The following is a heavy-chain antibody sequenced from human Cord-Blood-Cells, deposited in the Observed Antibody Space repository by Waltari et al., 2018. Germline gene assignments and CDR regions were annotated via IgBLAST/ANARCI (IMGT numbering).Heavy chain of an antibody. Sequence: GLEWVSGISWNSGSIGYADSVKGRFTISRDNAKNSLYLQMNSLRAEDMALYYCAKDFNINWDAFDIWGQGTMVTVSS. CDR2: ISWNSGSI. V-gene: IGHV3-9*03. CDR3: AKDFNINWDAFDI. J-gene: IGHJ3*02. D-gene: IGHD1-20*01.